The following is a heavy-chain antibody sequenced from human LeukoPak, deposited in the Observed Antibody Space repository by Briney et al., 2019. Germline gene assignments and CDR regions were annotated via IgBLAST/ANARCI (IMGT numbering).Heavy chain of an antibody. J-gene: IGHJ4*02. Sequence: GGSLRLSCAASGFTFSDYSMNWVRQAPGKGLEWVSYIDGSGDTIYYADSVKGRFTISRDNAKNSLYLQMNSLRAEDTAVYYCARVLYSNYLEYWGQGTLVTVSS. CDR3: ARVLYSNYLEY. CDR1: GFTFSDYS. D-gene: IGHD4-11*01. V-gene: IGHV3-48*04. CDR2: IDGSGDTI.